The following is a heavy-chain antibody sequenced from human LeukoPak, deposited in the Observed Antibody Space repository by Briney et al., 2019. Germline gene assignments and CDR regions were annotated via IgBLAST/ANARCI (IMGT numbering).Heavy chain of an antibody. V-gene: IGHV3-53*01. D-gene: IGHD1-26*01. CDR3: ARGGGNYFDSAIDY. CDR1: GFGVSSKY. Sequence: PGGSLRLSCAASGFGVSSKYLAWVRQAPGKGLEWVTVISSGGDTYYADSVKGRFTISRDNSKNTLYLQMNSLRVEDTAVYYCARGGGNYFDSAIDYWGQGTLVTVSS. J-gene: IGHJ4*02. CDR2: ISSGGDT.